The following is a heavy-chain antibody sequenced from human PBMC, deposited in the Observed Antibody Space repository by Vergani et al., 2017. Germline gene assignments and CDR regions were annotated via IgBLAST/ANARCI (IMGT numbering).Heavy chain of an antibody. CDR2: IYYSGST. CDR1: GGSISSYY. D-gene: IGHD7-27*01. CDR3: ARDIQELGXWDY. J-gene: IGHJ4*02. V-gene: IGHV4-59*01. Sequence: QVQLQESGPGLVKPSETLSLTCTVSGGSISSYYWSWIRQPPGKGLEWIGYIYYSGSTNYNPSLKSRVTISVDTSKNQFSLKLSSVTAADTAVYYCARDIQELGXWDYWGQGTLVTVSS.